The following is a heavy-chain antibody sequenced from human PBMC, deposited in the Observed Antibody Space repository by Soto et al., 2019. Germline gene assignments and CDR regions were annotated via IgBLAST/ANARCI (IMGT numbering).Heavy chain of an antibody. V-gene: IGHV4-59*01. CDR2: IYYSGST. J-gene: IGHJ4*02. Sequence: SETLSLTCTVSGGSISSYYWSWIRQPPGKGLEWIGYIYYSGSTNYNPSLKSRVAISVDTSKNQFSLKLSSVTAADTAVYYCARVRWTVAGPGHFDYWGQGTLVTVSS. CDR3: ARVRWTVAGPGHFDY. CDR1: GGSISSYY. D-gene: IGHD6-19*01.